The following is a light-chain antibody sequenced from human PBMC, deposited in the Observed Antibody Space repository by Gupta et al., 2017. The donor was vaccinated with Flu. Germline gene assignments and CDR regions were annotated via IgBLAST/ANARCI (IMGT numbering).Light chain of an antibody. V-gene: IGLV1-44*01. CDR1: SSNIGSNT. CDR2: SNN. J-gene: IGLJ3*02. Sequence: QSVLTQPPSASGTPGQRVTISCSGSSSNIGSNTVNWYQQLPGTAPKRLIYSNNQRPSGVPDRSSGSKSGTSASLAISGLQSEDEADYSCAAWDDSLNGWVFGGGTKLTVL. CDR3: AAWDDSLNGWV.